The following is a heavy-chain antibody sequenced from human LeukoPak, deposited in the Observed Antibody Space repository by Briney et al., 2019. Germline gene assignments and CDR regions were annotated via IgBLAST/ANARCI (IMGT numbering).Heavy chain of an antibody. D-gene: IGHD2-15*01. J-gene: IGHJ4*02. Sequence: PGRSLRLSCAASGFTFSTYGMTWVRQAPGKGLEWVSAIGDSGVSTYYADSVKGRFTISRDNSKNTLYLQMNSLRADDTAVYYCARYYRLDYWGQGTLVTVSS. V-gene: IGHV3-23*01. CDR3: ARYYRLDY. CDR2: IGDSGVST. CDR1: GFTFSTYG.